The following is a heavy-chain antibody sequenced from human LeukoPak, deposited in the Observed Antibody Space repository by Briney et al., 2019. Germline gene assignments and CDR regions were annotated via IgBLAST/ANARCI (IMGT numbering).Heavy chain of an antibody. V-gene: IGHV3-7*01. CDR3: ARGRGSSWTNYFDY. CDR2: IKQDGSEK. Sequence: GGSLRLSCAASGFTYRRYSMNWVRQAPGKGLEWVANIKQDGSEKFYVDSVKGRFTISRDNAKNSLYLQMNSLRAEDTAAYYCARGRGSSWTNYFDYWGQGTLVTVSS. D-gene: IGHD6-13*01. CDR1: GFTYRRYS. J-gene: IGHJ4*02.